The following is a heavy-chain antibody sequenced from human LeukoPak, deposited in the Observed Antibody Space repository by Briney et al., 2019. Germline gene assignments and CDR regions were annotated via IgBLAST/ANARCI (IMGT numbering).Heavy chain of an antibody. Sequence: TLSLTCSVSGGSISGHYWSWIRQPPGKGLEWIAYIYYSGSTNYNPSLKSRVTMSVDTSKNQFSLKLSSVTAADTAVYYCARGRDWFDPWGQGTLVTVSS. V-gene: IGHV4-59*11. CDR1: GGSISGHY. J-gene: IGHJ5*02. CDR2: IYYSGST. CDR3: ARGRDWFDP.